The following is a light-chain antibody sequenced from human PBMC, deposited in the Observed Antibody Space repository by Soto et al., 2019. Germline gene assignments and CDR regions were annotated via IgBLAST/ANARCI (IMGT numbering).Light chain of an antibody. Sequence: DIQMTQSPSTRPASVGERVTITCRASQSISNWLAWHQQKPGTAPKLLIYHASTLESGVPSRFSGSGSGTEFTLTISSLQPDDFATYYCQQYNSYSFGQGTKVDIK. J-gene: IGKJ1*01. CDR3: QQYNSYS. CDR2: HAS. V-gene: IGKV1-5*01. CDR1: QSISNW.